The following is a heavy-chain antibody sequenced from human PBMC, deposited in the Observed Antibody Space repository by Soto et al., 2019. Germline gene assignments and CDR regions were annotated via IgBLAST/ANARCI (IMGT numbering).Heavy chain of an antibody. CDR1: GYTFTGYA. Sequence: ASVKVSCKASGYTFTGYAIHWVRQAPGQRHEWMGWINGGNGDTKYSQKFQGRVTITRDTSASTAYMELTSLGSEDTAVYHCARGYCSSTSCQYYFDFWGQGTLVTVSS. V-gene: IGHV1-3*01. CDR3: ARGYCSSTSCQYYFDF. CDR2: INGGNGDT. J-gene: IGHJ4*02. D-gene: IGHD2-2*01.